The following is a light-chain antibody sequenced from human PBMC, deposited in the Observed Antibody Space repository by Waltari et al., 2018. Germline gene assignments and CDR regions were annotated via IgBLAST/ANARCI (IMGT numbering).Light chain of an antibody. V-gene: IGLV2-23*02. CDR3: CSYAGASTHVV. CDR1: SSAVGRYNL. CDR2: EVT. J-gene: IGLJ2*01. Sequence: QSALTQPASVSGSSGQSNTIPCTGTSSAVGRYNLVPWYQQHPGTAPKLRIYEVTKRPAGVSNRFSGSKSGNTASLTISGLQAEDESDYYCCSYAGASTHVVFGGGTKVTVL.